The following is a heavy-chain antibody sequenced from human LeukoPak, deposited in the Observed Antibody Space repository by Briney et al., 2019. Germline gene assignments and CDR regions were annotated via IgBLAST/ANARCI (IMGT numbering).Heavy chain of an antibody. J-gene: IGHJ5*01. CDR2: TYYRSKWYD. CDR1: GDSVSSKNGA. D-gene: IGHD6-19*01. CDR3: ARDLGTSGWYTFDF. V-gene: IGHV6-1*01. Sequence: SQTLSLTCALSGDSVSSKNGAWNWIRQSLSRGLEWLGRTYYRSKWYDEYADSVKGRVTISPDTSKNQFSLHVYSVTPEDTAVYYCARDLGTSGWYTFDFWGQGTLVTVSS.